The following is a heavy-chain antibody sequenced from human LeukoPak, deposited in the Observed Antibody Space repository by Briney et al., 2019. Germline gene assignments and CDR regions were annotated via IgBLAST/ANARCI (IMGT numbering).Heavy chain of an antibody. CDR2: INPNSGGT. J-gene: IGHJ4*02. CDR1: GYTFTGYY. V-gene: IGHV1-2*02. Sequence: GASVKVPCKASGYTFTGYYMHWVRQAPGQGLEWMGWINPNSGGTNYAQKFQGRVTMTRDTSISTAYMELSRLRSDDTAVYYCARATFRYSYGLYYFDYWGQGTLVTVSS. D-gene: IGHD5-18*01. CDR3: ARATFRYSYGLYYFDY.